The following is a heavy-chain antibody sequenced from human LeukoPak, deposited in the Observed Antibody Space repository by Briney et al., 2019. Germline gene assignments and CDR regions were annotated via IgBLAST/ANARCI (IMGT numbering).Heavy chain of an antibody. V-gene: IGHV4-4*02. CDR1: GGSISSSNW. CDR2: IYHSGST. J-gene: IGHJ4*02. D-gene: IGHD3-22*01. Sequence: SGTLSLTCAVSGGSISSSNWRSWVRQPPGKGLEWIGEIYHSGSTNYNPSLKSRVTISVDKSKNQFSLKLSSVTAADTAVYYCARRDYYDSTGYYVYWGQGTLVTVSS. CDR3: ARRDYYDSTGYYVY.